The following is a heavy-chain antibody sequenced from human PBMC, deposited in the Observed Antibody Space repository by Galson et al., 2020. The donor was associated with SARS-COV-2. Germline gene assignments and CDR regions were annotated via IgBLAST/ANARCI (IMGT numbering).Heavy chain of an antibody. CDR2: INPSDDIT. CDR1: GYTFTSNY. V-gene: IGHV1-46*01. CDR3: ERERGDKGSSVLDY. Sequence: ASVQDSCKTSGYTFTSNYIHWVRQAPGQGLEWVGIINPSDDITNYAQKFQGRVTITRDTSTSTLHMELSSLRPEDTAVYYCERERGDKGSSVLDYWGRGTLVTVSS. J-gene: IGHJ4*02. D-gene: IGHD2-21*01.